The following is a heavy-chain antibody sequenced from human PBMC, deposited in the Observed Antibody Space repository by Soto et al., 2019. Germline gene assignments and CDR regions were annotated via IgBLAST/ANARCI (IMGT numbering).Heavy chain of an antibody. CDR3: AKLVIGYCSGNTCDDY. CDR2: ISYDSSNK. V-gene: IGHV3-30*18. CDR1: GFTFSYG. J-gene: IGHJ4*02. Sequence: VQLLESGGGLIQPGGTLRLSCAASGFTFSYGIHWLRQAPGKGLEWVAYISYDSSNKFYGDSVKGRFTIYRDNSKNTQFLQMNSLRAEETAVYYCAKLVIGYCSGNTCDDYWGQGTLVAVSS. D-gene: IGHD2-15*01.